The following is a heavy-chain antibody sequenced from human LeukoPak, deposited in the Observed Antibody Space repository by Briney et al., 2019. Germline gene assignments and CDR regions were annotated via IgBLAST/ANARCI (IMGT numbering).Heavy chain of an antibody. CDR2: ISGSGGST. CDR1: GFTFSSYA. J-gene: IGHJ4*02. CDR3: ARSSGVITVAPFDC. Sequence: GGSLRLTCAASGFTFSSYAMSWVRQAPGKGLEWVSAISGSGGSTYYADSVKGRFTISRDNSKNTLYLQMNSLRAEDAAVYYCARSSGVITVAPFDCWGQGTLVTVSS. D-gene: IGHD4-23*01. V-gene: IGHV3-23*01.